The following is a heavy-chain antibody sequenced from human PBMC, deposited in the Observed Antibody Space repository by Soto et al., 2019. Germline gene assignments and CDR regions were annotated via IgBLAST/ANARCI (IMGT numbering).Heavy chain of an antibody. V-gene: IGHV3-23*01. CDR3: AKDRGGFARGWEYYDF. J-gene: IGHJ4*02. Sequence: WGSLRLSCAASGCAFSSYTMSWVRQTPGKGLEWVSSISASGGSTYYGDSLKGRFTISRDNTKNTLNLHIKSLGVEDSAVYYCAKDRGGFARGWEYYDFWGQGTQVTVSS. CDR2: ISASGGST. D-gene: IGHD6-19*01. CDR1: GCAFSSYT.